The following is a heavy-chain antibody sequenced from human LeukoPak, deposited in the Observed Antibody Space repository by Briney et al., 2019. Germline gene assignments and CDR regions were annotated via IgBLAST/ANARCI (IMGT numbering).Heavy chain of an antibody. J-gene: IGHJ4*02. CDR1: GFTFSLYW. D-gene: IGHD3-9*01. CDR2: IKQDGSEK. CDR3: AGGTGFIIKD. V-gene: IGHV3-7*03. Sequence: GGSLRLSCAASGFTFSLYWMNWVRRAPGKGLEWVANIKQDGSEKNYVDSVRGRFTISRDNAKNSLYLQMNNLRVEDTAMYYCAGGTGFIIKDWGQGTLVTVSS.